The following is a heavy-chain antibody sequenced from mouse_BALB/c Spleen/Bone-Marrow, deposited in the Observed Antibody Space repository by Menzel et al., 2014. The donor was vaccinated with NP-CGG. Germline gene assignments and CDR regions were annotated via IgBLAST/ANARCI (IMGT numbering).Heavy chain of an antibody. J-gene: IGHJ4*01. CDR1: GFTFSSYY. CDR2: INSNGDNT. V-gene: IGHV5-6-2*01. D-gene: IGHD1-1*01. Sequence: EVKLVESGGGLVKLGGSLKLSCAASGFTFSSYYMSWVRQTPEKGLELVAAINSNGDNTYYPDTVKGRFTISRDNAKNTLYLQMSSLKSEDTALYYCARRGISTSEGVGAMDYWGQGTSVTVSS. CDR3: ARRGISTSEGVGAMDY.